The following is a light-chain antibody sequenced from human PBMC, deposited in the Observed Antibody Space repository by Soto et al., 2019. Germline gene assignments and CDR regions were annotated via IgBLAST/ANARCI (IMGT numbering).Light chain of an antibody. J-gene: IGKJ4*01. CDR1: QTISTY. CDR2: DVS. CDR3: QQGYSIHALT. V-gene: IGKV1-39*01. Sequence: DIQMTQSPSSLSASVGDRVTISCRASQTISTYLHWYQHKPGRAPRLLISDVSTLQSGVPGRFRCSGSETEFTLTITYAQPEDFATYYCQQGYSIHALTFGGGTKVELK.